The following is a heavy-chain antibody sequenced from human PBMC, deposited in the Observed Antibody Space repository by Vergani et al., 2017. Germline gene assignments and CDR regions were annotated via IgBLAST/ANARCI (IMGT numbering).Heavy chain of an antibody. V-gene: IGHV4-38-2*01. CDR1: GYSISSGYY. CDR2: IYHSGST. J-gene: IGHJ2*01. Sequence: QVQLQESGPGLVKPSDTLSLTCAVSGYSISSGYYLGWIRQPPGKGLEWIGSIYHSGSTYYNPSLKSRVTISVDTSKNQFSLKLSSVTAADTAVYYCARHRTSGGNPRYFDLWGRGTLVTVSS. CDR3: ARHRTSGGNPRYFDL. D-gene: IGHD4-23*01.